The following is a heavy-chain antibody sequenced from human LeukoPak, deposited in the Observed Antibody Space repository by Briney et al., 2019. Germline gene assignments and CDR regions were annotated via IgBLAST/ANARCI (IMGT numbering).Heavy chain of an antibody. J-gene: IGHJ5*02. CDR1: RGAINSYF. CDR3: ARAHDYGDYKKWFDP. Sequence: SETLSLTCTVSRGAINSYFWTWIRQPPGKGLEWIGYMYYSGSTNYNPSLNSRVTISVDTSKNQFSLKLTSVTAADTAVYYCARAHDYGDYKKWFDPWGQGTLVTVSS. V-gene: IGHV4-59*01. D-gene: IGHD4-17*01. CDR2: MYYSGST.